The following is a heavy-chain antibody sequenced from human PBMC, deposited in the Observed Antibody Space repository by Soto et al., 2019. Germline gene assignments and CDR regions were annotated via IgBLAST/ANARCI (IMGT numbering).Heavy chain of an antibody. D-gene: IGHD3-22*01. Sequence: GGSLRLSCAASGFTFSSYAMTWVRQAPGKGLEWVSVISGSGTNTYYAGSVKGRVTISRDNSNNTLWLQMDRLRAEDTAIYYSAKGGSGDYSPLDFCGQGTPVTVSS. CDR3: AKGGSGDYSPLDF. J-gene: IGHJ4*02. CDR1: GFTFSSYA. V-gene: IGHV3-23*01. CDR2: ISGSGTNT.